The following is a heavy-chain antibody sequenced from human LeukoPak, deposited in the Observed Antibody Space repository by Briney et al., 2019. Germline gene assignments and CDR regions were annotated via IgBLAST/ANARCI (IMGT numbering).Heavy chain of an antibody. CDR3: TRKAVAGNGYNWFDP. V-gene: IGHV4-39*01. CDR2: IYYSGST. D-gene: IGHD6-19*01. CDR1: GGSISSSSYY. Sequence: SETLSLTCTVSGGSISSSSYYWGWIRQPPGKGLEWIGSIYYSGSTYYNPSLKSRVTISVDTSKNQFSLKLTSVTAEDTAVYYCTRKAVAGNGYNWFDPWGQGTLVTVSS. J-gene: IGHJ5*02.